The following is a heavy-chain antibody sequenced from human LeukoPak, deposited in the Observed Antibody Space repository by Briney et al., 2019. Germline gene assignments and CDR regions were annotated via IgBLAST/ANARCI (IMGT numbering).Heavy chain of an antibody. CDR3: ARGGDTIFGVVPLREGYYYYYYMDV. V-gene: IGHV1-8*03. CDR1: GYTFTSYD. D-gene: IGHD3-3*01. J-gene: IGHJ6*03. CDR2: MNPNSGNT. Sequence: ASVKVSCKASGYTFTSYDINWVRQATGQGLEWMGWMNPNSGNTGYAQKFQGRVTITRNTSISTAYMELSSLRSEDTAVYYCARGGDTIFGVVPLREGYYYYYYMDVWGKGTTVTVSS.